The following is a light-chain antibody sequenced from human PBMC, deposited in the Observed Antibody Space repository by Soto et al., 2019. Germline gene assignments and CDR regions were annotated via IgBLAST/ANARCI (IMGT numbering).Light chain of an antibody. J-gene: IGKJ5*01. CDR3: QQLNSYPIT. V-gene: IGKV1-39*01. CDR2: AAS. CDR1: QTISRH. Sequence: DIHITHYQSSLSSSLRDRVPTTHWASQTISRHLHWYQWKPGKAPKLLIYAASSLQSGVPSRFSGSGSGTDFTLTFSRLQPEDFATYYCQQLNSYPITFGQGTRLEIK.